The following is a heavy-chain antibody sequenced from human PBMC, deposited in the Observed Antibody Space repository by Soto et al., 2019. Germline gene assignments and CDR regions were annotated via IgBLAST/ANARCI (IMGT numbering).Heavy chain of an antibody. J-gene: IGHJ4*02. CDR1: GFTFSSYG. CDR3: ARDLSYYGSGSDY. CDR2: IWYDGSNK. V-gene: IGHV3-33*01. D-gene: IGHD3-10*01. Sequence: QVQLVESGGGVVQPGRSLRLSCAASGFTFSSYGMHWVRQAPGKGLVWVAVIWYDGSNKYYADSVKGRFTISRDNSKNTLYLQMNSLRAEDTAVYYCARDLSYYGSGSDYWGQGTLVTVSS.